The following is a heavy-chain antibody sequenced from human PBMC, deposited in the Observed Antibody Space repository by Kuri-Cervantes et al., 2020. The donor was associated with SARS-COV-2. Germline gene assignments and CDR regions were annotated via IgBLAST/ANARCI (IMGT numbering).Heavy chain of an antibody. CDR2: IIPIFGIA. V-gene: IGHV1-69*04. Sequence: SVKVSCKASGGTFSSYAISWVRQAPGQGLEWMGRIIPIFGIANYAQKFQGRVTITADKSTSTAYMELSSLRSEDTAVYYCAREQWLELDAFDIWGQGTMVTVSS. J-gene: IGHJ3*02. CDR3: AREQWLELDAFDI. D-gene: IGHD6-19*01. CDR1: GGTFSSYA.